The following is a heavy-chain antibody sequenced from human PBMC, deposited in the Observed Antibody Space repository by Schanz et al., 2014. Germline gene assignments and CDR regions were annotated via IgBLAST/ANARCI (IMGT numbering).Heavy chain of an antibody. CDR2: IGNGGVTI. Sequence: EQLVDSGGGLVKPGGSLRLSCTASGFPFSDYFMAWIRQPPGRGLEWVSYIGNGGVTIYYADSVKGRFTISRDNSKNTLYLQMNSLRAEDTAVYFCAKIERNEDWGQGTLVTVSS. CDR1: GFPFSDYF. V-gene: IGHV3-11*01. CDR3: AKIERNED. J-gene: IGHJ4*02. D-gene: IGHD1-1*01.